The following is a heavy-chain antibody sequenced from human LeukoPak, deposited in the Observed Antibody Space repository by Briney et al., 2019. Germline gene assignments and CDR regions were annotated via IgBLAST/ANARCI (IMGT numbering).Heavy chain of an antibody. CDR3: ARDGYLAVDY. CDR2: IYYSGSA. D-gene: IGHD2-2*03. CDR1: GGSISNVNYY. Sequence: SETLSLTCTVSGGSISNVNYYWGWIRQPPGKGLEWIGSIYYSGSAYYNSSLKSRVTISVDTPKNQFSLKLTSVTAADTAVYYCARDGYLAVDYWGQGTLVTVPS. V-gene: IGHV4-39*07. J-gene: IGHJ4*02.